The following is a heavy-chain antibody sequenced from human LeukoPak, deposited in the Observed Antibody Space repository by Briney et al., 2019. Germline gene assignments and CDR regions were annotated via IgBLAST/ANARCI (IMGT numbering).Heavy chain of an antibody. CDR1: GGSFSGYY. CDR2: INHSGST. CDR3: ARDRPGLYASGSGTFDI. Sequence: SETLSLTCAVYGGSFSGYYWSWIRQPPGKGLEWIGEINHSGSTNYNPSLKSRVTISVDTSKNQFSLNLTSVTAADTAVYYCARDRPGLYASGSGTFDIWGQGTMVTVSP. V-gene: IGHV4-34*01. D-gene: IGHD3-10*01. J-gene: IGHJ3*02.